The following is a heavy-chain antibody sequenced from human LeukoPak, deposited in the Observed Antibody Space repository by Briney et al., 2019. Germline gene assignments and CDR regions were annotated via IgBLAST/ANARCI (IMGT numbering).Heavy chain of an antibody. J-gene: IGHJ4*02. D-gene: IGHD2-2*01. CDR1: GFTFSDYY. CDR3: ARDCSSTSCYDY. Sequence: GGSLRLSCAASGFTFSDYYMSWIRQAPGKGLEWVSYISSSGSTIYYADSVKGRFTFSRDNAKNSLYLQMNSLRAEDTAVYYCARDCSSTSCYDYWGQGTLVTVSS. CDR2: ISSSGSTI. V-gene: IGHV3-11*01.